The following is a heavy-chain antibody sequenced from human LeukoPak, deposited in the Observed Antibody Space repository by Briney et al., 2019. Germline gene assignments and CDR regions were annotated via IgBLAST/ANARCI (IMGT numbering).Heavy chain of an antibody. V-gene: IGHV4-30-2*01. CDR2: IYHSGST. J-gene: IGHJ6*03. CDR3: ASNPRGYCSSTSCLPYYYMDV. D-gene: IGHD2-2*01. CDR1: GFTFSSYA. Sequence: LRLSCAASGFTFSSYAMSWIRQPPGKGLEWIGYIYHSGSTYYNPSLKSRVTISVDRSKNQFSLKLSSVTAADTAVYYCASNPRGYCSSTSCLPYYYMDVWGKGTTVTVSS.